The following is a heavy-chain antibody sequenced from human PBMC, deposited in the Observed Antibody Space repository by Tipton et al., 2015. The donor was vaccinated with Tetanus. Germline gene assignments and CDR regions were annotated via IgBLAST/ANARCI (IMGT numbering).Heavy chain of an antibody. CDR1: GFTFSNYA. CDR2: ISVRGSHT. CDR3: AKDPASRGWFDP. Sequence: SLRLSCAASGFTFSNYAMAWVRQAPGKGLEWVSGISVRGSHTYYADPVKGRFSISRDNSKNTVYLQMNSLRDEDTAVYYCAKDPASRGWFDPWGQGTLVSVSP. V-gene: IGHV3-23*01. J-gene: IGHJ5*02.